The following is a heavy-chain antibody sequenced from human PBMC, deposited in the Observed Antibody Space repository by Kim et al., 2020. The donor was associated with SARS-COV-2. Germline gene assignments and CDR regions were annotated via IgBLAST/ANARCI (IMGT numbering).Heavy chain of an antibody. J-gene: IGHJ6*03. CDR1: GFSLTTSGVG. CDR2: IYWDGDK. Sequence: SGPTLVNPTQTLTLTCSFSGFSLTTSGVGVGWIRQPPGKALEWLALIYWDGDKRYSPSLKTRLTITKDTSKNHVVLTVTNMDPVDTATYYCAHIIRDRMDYYYYMDVWGKGTTVTVSS. D-gene: IGHD3-3*01. V-gene: IGHV2-5*02. CDR3: AHIIRDRMDYYYYMDV.